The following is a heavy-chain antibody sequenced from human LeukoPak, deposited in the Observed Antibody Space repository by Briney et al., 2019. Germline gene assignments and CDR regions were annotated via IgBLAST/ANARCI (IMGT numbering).Heavy chain of an antibody. CDR3: AKVRAVAGTMFDY. Sequence: PEGSLRLSCAASGFTFSSYAMSWVRQAPGKGLEWVSTISGSGGSTYYADSVKGRFTISRDNSMNTLYLQMNSHRAEDTAVYYCAKVRAVAGTMFDYWGQGTLVTVSS. CDR1: GFTFSSYA. D-gene: IGHD6-19*01. J-gene: IGHJ4*02. V-gene: IGHV3-23*01. CDR2: ISGSGGST.